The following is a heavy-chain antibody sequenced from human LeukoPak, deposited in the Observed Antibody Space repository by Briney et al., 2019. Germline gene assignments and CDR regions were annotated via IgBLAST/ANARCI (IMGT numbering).Heavy chain of an antibody. D-gene: IGHD2/OR15-2a*01. CDR2: IRNDGSDK. V-gene: IGHV3-30*02. CDR3: AKSRNWGFDP. J-gene: IGHJ5*02. CDR1: GLTFSTSG. Sequence: GGSLRLSCAASGLTFSTSGMHWVRQAPGKGLEWVAFIRNDGSDKYYADSVKGRFTISRDNSKNTMYLQMNSLRAEDTAVYYCAKSRNWGFDPWGQGTLVTVSS.